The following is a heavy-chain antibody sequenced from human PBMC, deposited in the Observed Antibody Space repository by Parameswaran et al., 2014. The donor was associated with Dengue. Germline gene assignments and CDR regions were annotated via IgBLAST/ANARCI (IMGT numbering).Heavy chain of an antibody. CDR3: ARAVWYDGSGYYFFDY. V-gene: IGHV3-64*01. D-gene: IGHD3-22*01. J-gene: IGHJ4*02. Sequence: WIRQPPGKGLEYISAISSNGGKIYYANSVKGRFTISRDNSKNTLYLQMGSLRAEDMAVYYCARAVWYDGSGYYFFDYWGQGTLVTVSS. CDR2: ISSNGGKI.